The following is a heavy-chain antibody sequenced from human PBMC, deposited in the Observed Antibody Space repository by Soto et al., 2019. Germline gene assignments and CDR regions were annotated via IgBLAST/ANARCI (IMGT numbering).Heavy chain of an antibody. Sequence: QVQLQQWGAGLLKPSETLSLTCAVYGGFVRSGSYYWSWIRQPPGKGLEWIGEMSHSGGTHFNPSLKSRVTISVDTSKNQFSLKMSSVTAAATALYYCARVERGTATTVVDAFDIWGPGTMFTVSS. V-gene: IGHV4-34*01. CDR1: GGFVRSGSYY. J-gene: IGHJ3*02. CDR3: ARVERGTATTVVDAFDI. CDR2: MSHSGGT. D-gene: IGHD1-1*01.